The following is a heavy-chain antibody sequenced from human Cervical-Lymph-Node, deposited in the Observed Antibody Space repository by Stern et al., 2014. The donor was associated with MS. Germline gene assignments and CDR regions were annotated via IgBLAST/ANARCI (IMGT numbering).Heavy chain of an antibody. CDR3: ARDYGDYAFDY. D-gene: IGHD4-17*01. Sequence: VQLLESGAEVKKPAESLKLSCKGSGYSFTANWLSWVRLMPRPGLDRMEHIYPGDSDTRYSQSFQGQVTIAADKSISSAYLQWSSMKASDTAMYYCARDYGDYAFDYWGQGTLVTVSS. V-gene: IGHV5-51*01. CDR1: GYSFTANW. CDR2: IYPGDSDT. J-gene: IGHJ4*02.